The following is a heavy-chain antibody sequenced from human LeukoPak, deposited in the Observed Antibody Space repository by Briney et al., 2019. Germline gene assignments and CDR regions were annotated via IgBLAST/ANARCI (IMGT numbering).Heavy chain of an antibody. D-gene: IGHD3-10*01. V-gene: IGHV3-53*01. J-gene: IGHJ3*02. CDR3: ARGLSRVLWFGDAFDI. CDR2: IYSGGST. CDR1: GFIVSDSY. Sequence: GGSLRLSCAASGFIVSDSYMSWVRQAPGKGLEWVSLIYSGGSTYYADSVKGRFTISRDNSKNTLYLQMNSLRAEDTAVYYCARGLSRVLWFGDAFDIWGQGTMVTVSS.